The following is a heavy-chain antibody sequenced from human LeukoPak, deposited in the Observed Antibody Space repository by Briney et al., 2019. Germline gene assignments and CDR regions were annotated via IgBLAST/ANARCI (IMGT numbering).Heavy chain of an antibody. J-gene: IGHJ4*02. CDR2: TSPTGSTT. D-gene: IGHD6-6*01. CDR3: ARGPNSNWSGLDF. V-gene: IGHV3-74*01. CDR1: GFSFSGHW. Sequence: GGSLRLSCTASGFSFSGHWMHWARQLPGKGLVWVSRTSPTGSTTSYADSVKGRFTVSRDNAKNTLYLQVNNLRAEDTAVYYCARGPNSNWSGLDFWGQGTLLTVSS.